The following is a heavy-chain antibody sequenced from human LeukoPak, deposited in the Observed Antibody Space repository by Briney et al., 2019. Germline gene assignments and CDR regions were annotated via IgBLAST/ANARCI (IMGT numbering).Heavy chain of an antibody. J-gene: IGHJ4*02. CDR2: TSPTGSTT. D-gene: IGHD6-6*01. CDR3: ARGPNSNWSGLDF. V-gene: IGHV3-74*01. CDR1: GFSFSGHW. Sequence: GGSLRLSCTASGFSFSGHWMHWARQLPGKGLVWVSRTSPTGSTTSYADSVKGRFTVSRDNAKNTLYLQVNNLRAEDTAVYYCARGPNSNWSGLDFWGQGTLLTVSS.